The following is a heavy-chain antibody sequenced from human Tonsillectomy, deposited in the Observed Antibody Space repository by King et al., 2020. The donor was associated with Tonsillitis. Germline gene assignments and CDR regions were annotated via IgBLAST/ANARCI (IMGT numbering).Heavy chain of an antibody. V-gene: IGHV3-7*01. CDR2: IKQEGSGK. CDR1: GFTFGSYW. J-gene: IGHJ4*02. D-gene: IGHD1-26*01. Sequence: VQLGESGGALVQPGGSLRLSCAASGFTFGSYWMNWVRQAPGKGLEGGANIKQEGSGKNYVDSVKGRFTISSDNAKNSLYLPMNSLRAEDTAIYYCAKDSSGSLDYWGQGTLVTVSS. CDR3: AKDSSGSLDY.